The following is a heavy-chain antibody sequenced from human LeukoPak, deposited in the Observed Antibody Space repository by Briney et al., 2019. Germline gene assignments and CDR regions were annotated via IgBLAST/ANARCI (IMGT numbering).Heavy chain of an antibody. J-gene: IGHJ4*02. V-gene: IGHV3-30*18. CDR1: GFTFSSYG. CDR3: AKDSSLMTLPWGVGFDY. CDR2: ISYDGSNK. Sequence: PGGSLRLSCAASGFTFSSYGMHWVRQAPGKGLEWVAVISYDGSNKYYADSVKGRFTISRDNSKNTLYLQMNSLRAEDTAVYYCAKDSSLMTLPWGVGFDYWGQGTLVTASS. D-gene: IGHD3-16*01.